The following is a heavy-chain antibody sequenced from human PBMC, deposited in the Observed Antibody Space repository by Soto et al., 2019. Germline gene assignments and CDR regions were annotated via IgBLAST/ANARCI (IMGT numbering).Heavy chain of an antibody. J-gene: IGHJ6*02. Sequence: SVQVSCKGFGGTFSSYAISWVRQAPGQGLEWMGGIIPIFGTANYAQKFQGRVTITADESTTTAYMELSSLRSEYTAVYYCASFVVAAPYYYYYGMDVWAQGTTVTVSS. CDR3: ASFVVAAPYYYYYGMDV. V-gene: IGHV1-69*13. CDR1: GGTFSSYA. CDR2: IIPIFGTA. D-gene: IGHD2-15*01.